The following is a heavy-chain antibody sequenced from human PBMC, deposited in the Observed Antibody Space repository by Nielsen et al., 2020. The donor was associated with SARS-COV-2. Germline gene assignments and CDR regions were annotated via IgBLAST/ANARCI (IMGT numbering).Heavy chain of an antibody. Sequence: WIRQPPGKGLEWIGNIYYSGSAYYNLFLQSRVTISVDMPKNEFSLKLRSVTAADTAVYFCARENYYMDVWDKGTTVTVSS. CDR3: ARENYYMDV. D-gene: IGHD3-10*01. J-gene: IGHJ6*03. CDR2: IYYSGSA. V-gene: IGHV4-39*07.